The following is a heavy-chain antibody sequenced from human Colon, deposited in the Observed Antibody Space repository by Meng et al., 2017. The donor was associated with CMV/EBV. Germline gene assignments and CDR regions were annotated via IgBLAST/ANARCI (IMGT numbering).Heavy chain of an antibody. D-gene: IGHD5-12*01. CDR3: VHRSYSGQDDY. CDR2: IYWDDDT. Sequence: QIHLKDSGPTLVKPTQTLTLTCTFSGFSFTTDKAGVGWIRHPPGKALEWLALIYWDDDTRYSPSLKTRLTITRDTSKNQAILTMTNMDPADTATYYCVHRSYSGQDDYWGQGALVTVSS. J-gene: IGHJ4*02. V-gene: IGHV2-5*02. CDR1: GFSFTTDKAG.